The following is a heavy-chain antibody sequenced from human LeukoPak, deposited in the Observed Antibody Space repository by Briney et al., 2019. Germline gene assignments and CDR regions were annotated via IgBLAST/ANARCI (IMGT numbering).Heavy chain of an antibody. CDR1: GFTFSSYW. CDR2: INSDGSST. D-gene: IGHD4-23*01. J-gene: IGHJ6*03. CDR3: ARVQGVGGNRRVDYYYMDV. Sequence: GGSLRLSCAASGFTFSSYWMHWVRQAPGKGLVWVSRINSDGSSTRYADSVKGRFTISRDNAKNSLYLQMNSLRAEDTAVYYCARVQGVGGNRRVDYYYMDVWGKGTTVTVSS. V-gene: IGHV3-74*01.